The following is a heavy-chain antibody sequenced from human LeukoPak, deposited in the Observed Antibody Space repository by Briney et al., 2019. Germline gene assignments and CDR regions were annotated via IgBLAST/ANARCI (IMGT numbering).Heavy chain of an antibody. CDR3: AREDPGMI. Sequence: SVKVSCKASGGTFSSYAISWVRQAPGQGLEWMGGIIPIFGTANYAQKFQGRVTMTRDTSTSTVYMELSSLRSEDTAVYYCAREDPGMIWGQGTLVTVSS. V-gene: IGHV1-69*05. D-gene: IGHD3-16*01. J-gene: IGHJ4*02. CDR2: IIPIFGTA. CDR1: GGTFSSYA.